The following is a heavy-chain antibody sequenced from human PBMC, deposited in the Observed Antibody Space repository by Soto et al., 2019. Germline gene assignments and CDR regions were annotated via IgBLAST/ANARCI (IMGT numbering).Heavy chain of an antibody. J-gene: IGHJ4*02. CDR1: GGIFNRYS. Sequence: QVQLVQSGAEVKKPGSSVKVSCKASGGIFNRYSVSWVRQAPGQGLEWMGRIIPLFGITNYAQKFQGRVMITADKSTNTAYMEVNGLRSEDTALYYCATFYGGDCTTTTCYGAFDYWGQGTLVTVTS. V-gene: IGHV1-69*02. CDR2: IIPLFGIT. D-gene: IGHD2-2*01. CDR3: ATFYGGDCTTTTCYGAFDY.